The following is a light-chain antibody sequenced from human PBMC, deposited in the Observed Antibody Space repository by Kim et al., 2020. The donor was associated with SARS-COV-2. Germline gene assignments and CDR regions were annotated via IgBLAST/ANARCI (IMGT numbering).Light chain of an antibody. V-gene: IGKV1-27*01. Sequence: DIQMTQSPSSLSASVGDRVTITCRASQDISNYLAWYQHKPGKVPKLLIYAASVLQSGVPSRFSGSASGTDFTLTINSLQPEDVATYHCQEYNGAPWTFGQGTKVDIK. J-gene: IGKJ1*01. CDR1: QDISNY. CDR2: AAS. CDR3: QEYNGAPWT.